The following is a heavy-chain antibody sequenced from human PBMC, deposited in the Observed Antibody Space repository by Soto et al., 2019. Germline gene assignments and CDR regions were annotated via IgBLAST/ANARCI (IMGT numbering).Heavy chain of an antibody. Sequence: GGSLRLSCEASGFIFSDFGMHWVRQAPGKGLEWVANIKQDGSEKYYVDSVKGRFTISRDNAKNSLYLQMNSLRAEDTAVYYCARGLNSNYWFDPWGQGTLVTVSS. J-gene: IGHJ5*02. CDR1: GFIFSDFG. V-gene: IGHV3-7*03. CDR3: ARGLNSNYWFDP. D-gene: IGHD4-4*01. CDR2: IKQDGSEK.